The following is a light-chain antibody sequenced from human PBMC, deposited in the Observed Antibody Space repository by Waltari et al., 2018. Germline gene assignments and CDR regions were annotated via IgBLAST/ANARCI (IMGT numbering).Light chain of an antibody. CDR2: DVS. V-gene: IGLV2-23*02. CDR3: CSYAGNYVWV. Sequence: QSALPHTHAVSWSPGQSLPAPRPAASVHIGRYDMASWYQQHPGNAPKLVISDVSKRPSRVSDRFSGSKSGDTASLTISGLQFEDEADYYCCSYAGNYVWVFGGGTRLTVL. CDR1: SVHIGRYDM. J-gene: IGLJ3*02.